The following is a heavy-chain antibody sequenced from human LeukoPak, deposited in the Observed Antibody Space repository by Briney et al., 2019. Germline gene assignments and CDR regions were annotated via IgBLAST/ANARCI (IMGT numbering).Heavy chain of an antibody. CDR2: VFYSGST. V-gene: IGHV4-39*07. J-gene: IGHJ5*02. Sequence: SETLSLTCSVSGGSISSSSYYWDWIRQPPGKGLEWIGSVFYSGSTYYNPSLKSRVTISLDTSKNHFSLKLSSVTAADTAMYYCARVTRGYGDYGGGFPMASANPPFDPWGQGTLVTVSS. CDR1: GGSISSSSYY. CDR3: ARVTRGYGDYGGGFPMASANPPFDP. D-gene: IGHD4-17*01.